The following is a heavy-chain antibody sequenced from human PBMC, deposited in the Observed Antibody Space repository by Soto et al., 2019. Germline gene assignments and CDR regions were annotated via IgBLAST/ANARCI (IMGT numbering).Heavy chain of an antibody. CDR3: ARWLQLGNWFDP. V-gene: IGHV3-33*08. CDR2: IWYDGSNK. CDR1: GLTFGSHA. Sequence: GGSLRLSCAASGLTFGSHAMSWVRQAPGKGLEWVAVIWYDGSNKYYADSVKGRFTISRDNSKNTLYLQMNSLRAEDTAVYYCARWLQLGNWFDPWGQGTLVTVSS. J-gene: IGHJ5*02. D-gene: IGHD3-16*01.